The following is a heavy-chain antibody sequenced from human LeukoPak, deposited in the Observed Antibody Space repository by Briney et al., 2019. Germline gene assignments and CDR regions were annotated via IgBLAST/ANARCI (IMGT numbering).Heavy chain of an antibody. CDR2: INHSGSA. CDR1: GGSFSGYY. CDR3: ARRDPDIVVGPAGKFES. J-gene: IGHJ4*02. Sequence: SETLSLTCGVYGGSFSGYYWSWIRQPPGKGLEWIGEINHSGSAKYSPPLKSRVTISVDTSKNQFSLKFTVTAADTAVYYCARRDPDIVVGPAGKFESWGQGALVTVSS. D-gene: IGHD2-2*01. V-gene: IGHV4-34*01.